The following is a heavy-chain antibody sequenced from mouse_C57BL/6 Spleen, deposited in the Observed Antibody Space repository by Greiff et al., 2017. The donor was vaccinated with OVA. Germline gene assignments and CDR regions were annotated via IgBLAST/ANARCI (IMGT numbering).Heavy chain of an antibody. D-gene: IGHD2-3*01. V-gene: IGHV5-17*01. Sequence: EVQRVESGGGLVKPGGSLKLSCAASGFTFSDYGMHWVRQAPEKGLEWVAYISSGSSTIYYADTVKGRFTISRDNAKNTLFLQMTSLRSEDTAMYYCAKNYDGYYADYYAMDYWGQGTSVTVSS. J-gene: IGHJ4*01. CDR1: GFTFSDYG. CDR2: ISSGSSTI. CDR3: AKNYDGYYADYYAMDY.